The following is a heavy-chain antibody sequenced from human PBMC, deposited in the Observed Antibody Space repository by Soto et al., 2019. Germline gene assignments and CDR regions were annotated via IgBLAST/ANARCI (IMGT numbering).Heavy chain of an antibody. D-gene: IGHD6-19*01. CDR2: ISYDGSNK. J-gene: IGHJ6*02. CDR3: ASIAVAGNYYYYGMDV. V-gene: IGHV3-30-3*01. CDR1: GFTFSSYA. Sequence: QVQLVESGGGVVQPGRSLRLSCAASGFTFSSYAMHCVRQAPGKGLEWVAVISYDGSNKYYADSVKGRFTISRDNSKNTLYLQMNSLRAEDTAVYYCASIAVAGNYYYYGMDVWGQGTTVTVSS.